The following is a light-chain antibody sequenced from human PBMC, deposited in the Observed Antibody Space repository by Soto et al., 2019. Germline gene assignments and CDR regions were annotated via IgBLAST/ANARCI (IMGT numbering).Light chain of an antibody. CDR2: DVS. Sequence: QSVLTQPASVSGSPGQSITISCTGTSSDIGGYNYVSWYQHHPGKAPKLIIYDVSNRPSGVSNRFSGSKSGNTASLTISGLQAEDEADYYCSSYTSSSTLFYVFGTGTKSPS. CDR1: SSDIGGYNY. CDR3: SSYTSSSTLFYV. V-gene: IGLV2-14*03. J-gene: IGLJ1*01.